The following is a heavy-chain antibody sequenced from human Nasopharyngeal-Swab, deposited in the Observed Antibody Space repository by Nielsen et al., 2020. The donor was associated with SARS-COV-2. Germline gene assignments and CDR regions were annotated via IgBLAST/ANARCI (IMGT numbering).Heavy chain of an antibody. CDR3: ARIEDSSSTSCYDYFDY. J-gene: IGHJ4*02. Sequence: WIRQPPGKGLEWIGEINHSGSTNYNPSLKSRVTISVDTSKNQFSLKLSSVTAADTAVYYCARIEDSSSTSCYDYFDYWGQGTLVTVSS. D-gene: IGHD2-2*01. V-gene: IGHV4-34*01. CDR2: INHSGST.